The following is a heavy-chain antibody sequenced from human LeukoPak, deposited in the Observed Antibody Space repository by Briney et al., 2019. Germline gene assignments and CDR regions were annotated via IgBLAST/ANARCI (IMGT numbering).Heavy chain of an antibody. CDR2: IRTKAYSGTT. J-gene: IGHJ4*02. V-gene: IGHV3-49*04. Sequence: PGGSLRLSCAASGFTFSSYAMNWVRQAPGKGLEWVGFIRTKAYSGTTEYAASVKGRFTISRDDSKSIAYLQMNSLKIEDTAVYYCSRDRGNYESGIELDYWGQGTLVTVSS. D-gene: IGHD3-10*01. CDR1: GFTFSSYA. CDR3: SRDRGNYESGIELDY.